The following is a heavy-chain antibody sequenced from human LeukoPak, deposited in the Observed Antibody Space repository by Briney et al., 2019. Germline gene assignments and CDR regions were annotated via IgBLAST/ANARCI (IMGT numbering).Heavy chain of an antibody. CDR1: VYTFTGYY. CDR3: ARDLAYCGGDCYQTYYYYYYMDV. V-gene: IGHV1-2*02. Sequence: EASVKVSCKASVYTFTGYYMHWVRHAPGQGLGWMGWINPNSGGTNYAQKFQGRVTMTRDTSISTAYMELSRLRSDDTAVYYCARDLAYCGGDCYQTYYYYYYMDVWGKGTTVTISS. D-gene: IGHD2-21*02. J-gene: IGHJ6*03. CDR2: INPNSGGT.